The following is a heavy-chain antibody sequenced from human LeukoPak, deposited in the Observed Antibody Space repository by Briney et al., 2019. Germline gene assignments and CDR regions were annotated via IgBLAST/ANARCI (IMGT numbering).Heavy chain of an antibody. Sequence: GGSLRLSCAASGFTFSDYYMSWIRQAPGKGLEWVSYISSSGSTIYYADSVKGRFTISRDNAKNSLYLQMNSLRAEDTAVYYCARDRYEYNWNSDAFDIWGQGTMVTVSS. V-gene: IGHV3-11*04. CDR2: ISSSGSTI. D-gene: IGHD1/OR15-1a*01. J-gene: IGHJ3*02. CDR1: GFTFSDYY. CDR3: ARDRYEYNWNSDAFDI.